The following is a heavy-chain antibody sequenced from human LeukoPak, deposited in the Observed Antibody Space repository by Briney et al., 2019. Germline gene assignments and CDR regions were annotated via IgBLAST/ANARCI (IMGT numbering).Heavy chain of an antibody. J-gene: IGHJ6*03. CDR3: ARSLGNNVLRFLEWLLVHTYYYYYMDV. V-gene: IGHV4-34*01. CDR2: INHSGST. Sequence: SETLSLTCAVYGGSFSGYYWSWIRQPPGKGLEWIGEINHSGSTNYNPSLKSRVTISVDTSKNQFSLKLSSVTAADTAVYYCARSLGNNVLRFLEWLLVHTYYYYYMDVWGKGTTVTVSS. D-gene: IGHD3-3*01. CDR1: GGSFSGYY.